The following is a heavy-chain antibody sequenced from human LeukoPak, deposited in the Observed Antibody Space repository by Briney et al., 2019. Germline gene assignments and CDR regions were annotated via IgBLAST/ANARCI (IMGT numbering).Heavy chain of an antibody. D-gene: IGHD3-22*01. Sequence: SETLSLTCIVSGGSISSITSLTYYWSWIRQHPGKGLEWIGYIYYSGSTYYNPSLKSRVTISVDTSKNQFSLKLSSVTAADTAVYYCASNYDSSGYYATFDYWGQGTLVTVSS. CDR2: IYYSGST. CDR1: GGSISSITSLTYY. CDR3: ASNYDSSGYYATFDY. J-gene: IGHJ4*02. V-gene: IGHV4-31*03.